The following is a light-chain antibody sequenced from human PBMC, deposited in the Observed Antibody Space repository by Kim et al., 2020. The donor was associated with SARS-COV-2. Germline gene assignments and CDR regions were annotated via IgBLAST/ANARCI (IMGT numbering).Light chain of an antibody. J-gene: IGKJ2*03. V-gene: IGKV1-33*01. Sequence: DIQMTQSPSSLSASVGDRVTITCQASQDISNYLNWYQQKPGKAPKLLIYDTSNLETGVPSRFSGSGSWTDFTFTISSLQSEDIATYYCQQHDHLPMYSFGQGTKLEI. CDR2: DTS. CDR3: QQHDHLPMYS. CDR1: QDISNY.